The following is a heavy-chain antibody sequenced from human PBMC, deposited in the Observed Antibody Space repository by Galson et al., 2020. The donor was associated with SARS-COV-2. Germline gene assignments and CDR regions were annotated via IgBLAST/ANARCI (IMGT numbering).Heavy chain of an antibody. D-gene: IGHD6-13*01. Sequence: GGSLRLSCAASGFTFSSYAMHWVRQAPGKGLEYVSAISSNGGSTYYANSVKGRFTISRDNSKNTLYLQMGSLRAEDMAVYYCATGIAAAGHRAFDIWGQGTMVTVSS. V-gene: IGHV3-64*01. CDR3: ATGIAAAGHRAFDI. CDR2: ISSNGGST. CDR1: GFTFSSYA. J-gene: IGHJ3*02.